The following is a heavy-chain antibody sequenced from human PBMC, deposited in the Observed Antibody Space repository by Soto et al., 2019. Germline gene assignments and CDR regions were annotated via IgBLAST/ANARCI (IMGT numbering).Heavy chain of an antibody. Sequence: PVGSLRLSCSASGFTFSSYAMHWVRQAPGKGLEYVSAISSNGGSTYYADSVKGRFTISRDNSKNTLYLQMSSLRAEDTAVYYCVKERYCGGDCYQLQYYYGMDVWGQGTTVTVSS. CDR2: ISSNGGST. J-gene: IGHJ6*02. D-gene: IGHD2-21*02. V-gene: IGHV3-64D*06. CDR3: VKERYCGGDCYQLQYYYGMDV. CDR1: GFTFSSYA.